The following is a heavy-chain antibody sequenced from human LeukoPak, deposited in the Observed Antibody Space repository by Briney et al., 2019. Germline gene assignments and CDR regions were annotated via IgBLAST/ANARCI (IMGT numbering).Heavy chain of an antibody. D-gene: IGHD2-15*01. J-gene: IGHJ4*02. Sequence: GGSLRLSCAASGFTFSNYAMSWVRQAPGKGLEWVAVISYDGSNKYYADSVKGRFTISRDNSKNTLYLQMNSLRAEDTAVYYCARDGGFYYFDYWGQGTLVTVSS. CDR3: ARDGGFYYFDY. CDR1: GFTFSNYA. V-gene: IGHV3-30-3*01. CDR2: ISYDGSNK.